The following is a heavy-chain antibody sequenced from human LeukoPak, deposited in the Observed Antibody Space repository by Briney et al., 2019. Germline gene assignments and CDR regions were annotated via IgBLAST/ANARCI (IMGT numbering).Heavy chain of an antibody. V-gene: IGHV3-21*01. CDR2: ISSSSSYI. D-gene: IGHD3-10*01. CDR1: GFTFSSYS. J-gene: IGHJ4*02. Sequence: GGSLRLSCAASGFTFSSYSMNWVRQAPGKGLEWVSSISSSSSYIYYADSVKGRFTISRDNAKNSLYLQVNSLRAEDTAVYYCARGSGWFGEWWLVETYYFDYWGQGTLVTVSS. CDR3: ARGSGWFGEWWLVETYYFDY.